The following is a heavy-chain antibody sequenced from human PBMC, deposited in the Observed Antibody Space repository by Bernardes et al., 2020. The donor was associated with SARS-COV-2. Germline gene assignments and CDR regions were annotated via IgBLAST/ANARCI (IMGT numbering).Heavy chain of an antibody. D-gene: IGHD4-17*01. CDR3: AWGRTTVTVGGRWFDP. CDR1: GRSFSGYY. CDR2: IDHIGRT. Sequence: SETLSLTCAVYGRSFSGYYWSWIRQSPGKGPEWIGEIDHIGRTKYTPSLKSRVTISLDTPNNQFSLRLNSVTAADTAVYYCAWGRTTVTVGGRWFDPLGPGNPGHRLL. V-gene: IGHV4-34*01. J-gene: IGHJ5*02.